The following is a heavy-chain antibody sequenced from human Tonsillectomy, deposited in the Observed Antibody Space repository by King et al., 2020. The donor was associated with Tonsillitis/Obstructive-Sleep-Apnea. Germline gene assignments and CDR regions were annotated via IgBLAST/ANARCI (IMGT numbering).Heavy chain of an antibody. CDR3: ISVPGDYEDY. V-gene: IGHV3-15*01. Sequence: VQLVESGGGLVKPGGSLRLSCAASGLNFKNAWMSWVRQVPGKGLEWVGRIKSKTSGGAADYAAPVKGRFTISRADSQDTLDLQMTSLKTEDTAVYYCISVPGDYEDYWGQGTPVSVSS. CDR1: GLNFKNAW. J-gene: IGHJ4*02. CDR2: IKSKTSGGAA. D-gene: IGHD2-21*02.